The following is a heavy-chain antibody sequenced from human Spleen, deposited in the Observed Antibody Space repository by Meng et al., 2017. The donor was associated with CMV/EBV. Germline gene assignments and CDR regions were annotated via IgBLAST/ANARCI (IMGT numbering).Heavy chain of an antibody. CDR2: ISGSGGST. V-gene: IGHV3-23*01. D-gene: IGHD2-2*01. CDR1: GFTFSSYA. CDR3: ARENAYGFDI. J-gene: IGHJ3*02. Sequence: GESLKISCAASGFTFSSYAMSWVRQAPGKGLEWVSAISGSGGSTYYADSVKGRFTISRDNSKNTLYLQMNSLRAEDTAVYYCARENAYGFDIWGQGTKVTVSS.